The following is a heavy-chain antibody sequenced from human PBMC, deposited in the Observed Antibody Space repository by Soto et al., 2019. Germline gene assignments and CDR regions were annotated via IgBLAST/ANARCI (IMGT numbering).Heavy chain of an antibody. Sequence: QVQLVESVGGVVQPGWSLRLSCTASGFTFSSNGMHWVRQAPGKGLEWVAVVSDDGSNKYYADSVKGRFTISRDNSKNTLYLQMNGRRAEDTAVYYCAKSGGRYCTEGSCYFDYWGQGTLVTVSS. J-gene: IGHJ4*02. V-gene: IGHV3-30*18. CDR1: GFTFSSNG. CDR3: AKSGGRYCTEGSCYFDY. CDR2: VSDDGSNK. D-gene: IGHD2-15*01.